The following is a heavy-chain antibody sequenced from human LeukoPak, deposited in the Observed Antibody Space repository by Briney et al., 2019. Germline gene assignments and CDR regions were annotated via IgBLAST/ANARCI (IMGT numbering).Heavy chain of an antibody. Sequence: GRSLRLSCAASGLTFSSYGMHWVRQAPGKGLEWVAVIWYDGSNKYYADSVKGRFTISRDNSKNTLYLQMHSLRAEDTAVYYCAKTAVAGKDGGRRNYFDYWGQGTLVTVSS. CDR3: AKTAVAGKDGGRRNYFDY. CDR2: IWYDGSNK. D-gene: IGHD6-19*01. CDR1: GLTFSSYG. V-gene: IGHV3-33*06. J-gene: IGHJ4*02.